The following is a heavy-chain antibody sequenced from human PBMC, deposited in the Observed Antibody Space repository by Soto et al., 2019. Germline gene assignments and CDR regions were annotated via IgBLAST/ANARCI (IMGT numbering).Heavy chain of an antibody. Sequence: QITLKESGPTLVKPTQTLTLTCTFSGFSLTTSGVGVGWIRQPPGKALEWLAIIYWNDDTSYSPSLKSRLTITQDTSKNQLALTLTNMDPADTATYFCAHRTTTVPWWFDPWGQGTLVTVSS. CDR3: AHRTTTVPWWFDP. J-gene: IGHJ5*02. V-gene: IGHV2-5*01. CDR2: IYWNDDT. D-gene: IGHD4-17*01. CDR1: GFSLTTSGVG.